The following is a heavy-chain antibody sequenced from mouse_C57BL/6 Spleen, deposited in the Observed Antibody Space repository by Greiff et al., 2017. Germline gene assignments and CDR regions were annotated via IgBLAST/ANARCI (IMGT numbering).Heavy chain of an antibody. CDR2: IYPGDGDT. Sequence: VQLQQSGAELVKPGASVKISCKASGYAFSSYWMNWVKQRPGKGLEWIGQIYPGDGDTNYNGKFKGKATLTADKSSSTAYMQLSSLTSEDSAVYFCARSGDYDVYWYFDVWGTGTTVTVSS. J-gene: IGHJ1*03. V-gene: IGHV1-80*01. D-gene: IGHD2-4*01. CDR3: ARSGDYDVYWYFDV. CDR1: GYAFSSYW.